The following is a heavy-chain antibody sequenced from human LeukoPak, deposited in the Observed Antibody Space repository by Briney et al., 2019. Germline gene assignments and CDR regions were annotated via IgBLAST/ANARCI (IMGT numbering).Heavy chain of an antibody. CDR1: GASFSGSY. V-gene: IGHV4-34*01. J-gene: IGHJ4*02. D-gene: IGHD6-19*01. Sequence: SETLCLTCGVYGASFSGSYWTGVRQPPGKGLEWIGEINHGGSTNYNPSLKSRVTISVDTSNNQFSLKLSSVTAADTAVYYCARGISSGWYSYYWGQGTLVTVSS. CDR3: ARGISSGWYSYY. CDR2: INHGGST.